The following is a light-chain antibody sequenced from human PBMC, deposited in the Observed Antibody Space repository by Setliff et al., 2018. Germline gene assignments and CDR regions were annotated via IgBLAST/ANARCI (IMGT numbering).Light chain of an antibody. J-gene: IGLJ1*01. V-gene: IGLV2-14*03. CDR3: SSYAGSSTLYV. CDR2: DVS. CDR1: SSGVGGYDY. Sequence: QSVLAQPASVSGSPGQSITISCTGTSSGVGGYDYVSWYQQHPDKAPKLMIFDVSNRPSGVSNRFSGSKSGNTASLTISGLQAEDEADYYCSSYAGSSTLYVFGTGTKVTVL.